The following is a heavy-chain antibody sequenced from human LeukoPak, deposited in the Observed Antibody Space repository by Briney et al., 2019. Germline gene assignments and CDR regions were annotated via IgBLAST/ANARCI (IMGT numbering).Heavy chain of an antibody. CDR1: GFTFSSYA. CDR2: ISGSGGST. D-gene: IGHD1-26*01. CDR3: AKSKWERLLFTHSDY. Sequence: GGSLRLSCAASGFTFSSYAMSWVRQAPGKGLEWVSAISGSGGSTYYADSVKGRFTISRDNSKNTLYLQMSSLRVEDTAVYYCAKSKWERLLFTHSDYWGQGTLVTVSS. J-gene: IGHJ4*02. V-gene: IGHV3-23*01.